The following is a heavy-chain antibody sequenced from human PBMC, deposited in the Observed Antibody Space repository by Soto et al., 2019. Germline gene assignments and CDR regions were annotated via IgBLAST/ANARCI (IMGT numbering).Heavy chain of an antibody. CDR2: INPNSGGT. CDR1: GYTFTRYY. CDR3: AMSITMVRGVIKGYFDY. J-gene: IGHJ4*02. D-gene: IGHD3-10*01. Sequence: GASVKVSCKASGYTFTRYYMHWVRQAPGQGLEWMGWINPNSGGTNYAQKFQGWVTMTRDTSISTAYMELSRLRSDGTAVYYCAMSITMVRGVIKGYFDYWGQGTLVTVPQ. V-gene: IGHV1-2*04.